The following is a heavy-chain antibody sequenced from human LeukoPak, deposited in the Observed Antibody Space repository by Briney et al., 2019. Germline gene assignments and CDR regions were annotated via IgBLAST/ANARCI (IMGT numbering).Heavy chain of an antibody. D-gene: IGHD3-16*01. CDR3: ARGSVQAPFASSYYYYMDV. V-gene: IGHV3-33*01. J-gene: IGHJ6*03. CDR1: GFTFSSYG. Sequence: PGRSLRLSCAASGFTFSSYGMHWVRQAPGKGLEWVAVIWYDGSNKYYADSVKGRFTISRDNSKNTLYLQMNSLRAEDTAVYYCARGSVQAPFASSYYYYMDVWGKGTTVTVSS. CDR2: IWYDGSNK.